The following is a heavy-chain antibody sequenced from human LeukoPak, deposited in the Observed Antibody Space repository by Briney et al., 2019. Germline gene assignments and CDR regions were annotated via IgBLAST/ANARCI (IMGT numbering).Heavy chain of an antibody. CDR3: VRTYYDVLTGYYFDY. D-gene: IGHD3-9*01. J-gene: IGHJ4*02. CDR2: INPDNAHT. V-gene: IGHV1-3*01. Sequence: ASVKVSCKASGYTFIIHTMHWVRQAPGQRLEWMGWINPDNAHTKYSQKFQGRVTITRDTSATTVYVELSSLRSEDTAIYYCVRTYYDVLTGYYFDYWGQGTLVTVAS. CDR1: GYTFIIHT.